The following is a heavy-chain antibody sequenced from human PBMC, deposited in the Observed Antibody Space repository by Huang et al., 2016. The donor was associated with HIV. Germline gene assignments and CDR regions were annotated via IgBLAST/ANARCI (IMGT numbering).Heavy chain of an antibody. CDR1: GGSFSSYY. CDR2: INHRVTT. Sequence: QVQLHQWGAGLLKPSETLSLTCAVYGGSFSSYYWNWIRQSPGKGLEWIGQINHRVTTTYNPSLKRRVTMSVDTSKNQFSLKLNAVTAADTAVYYCAREIMISFGGPFDPWGQGTLVTVSS. CDR3: AREIMISFGGPFDP. V-gene: IGHV4-34*01. D-gene: IGHD3-16*01. J-gene: IGHJ5*02.